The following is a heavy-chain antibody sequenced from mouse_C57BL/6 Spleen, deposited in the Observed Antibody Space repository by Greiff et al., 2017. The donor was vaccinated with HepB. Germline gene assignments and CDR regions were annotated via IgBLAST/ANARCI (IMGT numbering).Heavy chain of an antibody. CDR1: GYAFSSYW. CDR2: IYPGDGDT. J-gene: IGHJ1*03. D-gene: IGHD2-5*01. CDR3: ARKGYSNPHWYFDV. Sequence: QVQLKESGAELVKPGASVKISCKASGYAFSSYWMNWVKQRPGKGLEWIGQIYPGDGDTNYNGKFKGKATLTADKSSSTAYMQLSSLTSEDSAVYFCARKGYSNPHWYFDVWGTGTTVTVSS. V-gene: IGHV1-80*01.